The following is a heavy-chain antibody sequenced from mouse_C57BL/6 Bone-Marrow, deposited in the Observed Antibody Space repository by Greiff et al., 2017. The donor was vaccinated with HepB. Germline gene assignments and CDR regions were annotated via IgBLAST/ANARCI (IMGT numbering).Heavy chain of an antibody. CDR1: GYTFTSYW. CDR2: INPSNGGT. Sequence: QVQLKQPGTELVKPGASVKLSCKASGYTFTSYWMHWVKQRPGQGLEWIGNINPSNGGTNYNEKFKSKATLTVDKSSSTAYMQLSSLTSEDSAVYYCAREGYGSSLAWFAYWGQGTLVTVSA. CDR3: AREGYGSSLAWFAY. D-gene: IGHD1-1*01. J-gene: IGHJ3*01. V-gene: IGHV1-53*01.